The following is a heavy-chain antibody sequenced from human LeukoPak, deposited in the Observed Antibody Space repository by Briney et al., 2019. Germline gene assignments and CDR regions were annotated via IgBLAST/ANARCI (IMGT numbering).Heavy chain of an antibody. Sequence: GGSLRLSCAASGFTFSSYAMSWVRQAPGKGLEWVSAISGSGGSTYYADSVKGRFTISRDNSKNTLYLQMNSLRAEDTAVYYCAKEAWGYYDSSGDDAFDIWGQGTMVTVSS. CDR1: GFTFSSYA. V-gene: IGHV3-23*01. J-gene: IGHJ3*02. CDR3: AKEAWGYYDSSGDDAFDI. CDR2: ISGSGGST. D-gene: IGHD3-22*01.